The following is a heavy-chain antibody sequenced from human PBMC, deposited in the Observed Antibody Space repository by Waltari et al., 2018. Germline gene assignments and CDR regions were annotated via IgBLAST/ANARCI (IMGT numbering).Heavy chain of an antibody. J-gene: IGHJ4*02. CDR3: ARHGSGGRYYYDSSGYPY. V-gene: IGHV5-51*01. CDR2: IYTGNADT. D-gene: IGHD3-22*01. Sequence: EVQLVQSGAEVKKPGESLKISCKGSGYSFTSYWIGWVRQMPGKGLEWMGIIYTGNADTRYSPSFQGQVTISADKSISTAYLQWSSLKASDTAMYYCARHGSGGRYYYDSSGYPYWGQGTLVTVSS. CDR1: GYSFTSYW.